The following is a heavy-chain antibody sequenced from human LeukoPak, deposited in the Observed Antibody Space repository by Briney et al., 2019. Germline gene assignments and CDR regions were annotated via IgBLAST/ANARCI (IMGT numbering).Heavy chain of an antibody. CDR3: ARSPDTAISDY. J-gene: IGHJ4*02. Sequence: GESLKISCKGSGYNFTNYWIGWVRQMPGKGLEWMGIIYPGDSDTTYSPSFQGQVTISADKSISTAYLQWSSLKASDTAMYYCARSPDTAISDYWGQGTLVTVSS. CDR1: GYNFTNYW. CDR2: IYPGDSDT. D-gene: IGHD5-18*01. V-gene: IGHV5-51*01.